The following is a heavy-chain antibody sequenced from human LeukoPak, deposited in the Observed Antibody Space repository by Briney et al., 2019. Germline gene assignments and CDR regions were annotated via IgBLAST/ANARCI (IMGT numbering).Heavy chain of an antibody. J-gene: IGHJ4*02. CDR2: IYASGNI. D-gene: IGHD3-3*01. Sequence: SETLSLACTVSGGSISSYYWSWIRQPAGKGLEWIGLIYASGNINYKPSLKSRVSMSLDTSKSQFSLKLSSVTAADTAVYCCARVGVTIFGVVTPNYFDYWGQGTLVTVSS. V-gene: IGHV4-4*07. CDR3: ARVGVTIFGVVTPNYFDY. CDR1: GGSISSYY.